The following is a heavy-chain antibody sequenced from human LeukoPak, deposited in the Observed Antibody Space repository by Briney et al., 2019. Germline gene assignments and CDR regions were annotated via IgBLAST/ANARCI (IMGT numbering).Heavy chain of an antibody. Sequence: ASVKVSCKASGYTFTSYGISWVRQAPGQGLEWMGWISAYNGSTNYAQKLQGRVTMTTDTSTSTAYMELRSLRSDDTAVYYCARVVGGYSNFHLNYYYYYMDVWGKGTTVTVSS. CDR1: GYTFTSYG. CDR2: ISAYNGST. J-gene: IGHJ6*03. V-gene: IGHV1-18*01. D-gene: IGHD4-11*01. CDR3: ARVVGGYSNFHLNYYYYYMDV.